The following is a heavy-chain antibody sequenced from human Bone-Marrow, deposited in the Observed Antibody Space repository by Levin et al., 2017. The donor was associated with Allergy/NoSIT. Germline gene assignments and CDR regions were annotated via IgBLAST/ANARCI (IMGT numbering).Heavy chain of an antibody. CDR2: IDWDDDK. Sequence: SGPTLVKPTQTLTLTCTFSGFSLSTSGMCVSWIRQPPGKALEWLALIDWDDDKYYSTSLKTRLTISKDTSKNQVVLTMTNMDPVDTATYYCARSLRVGVGATYYYYYGMDVWGQGTTVTVSS. D-gene: IGHD1-26*01. V-gene: IGHV2-70*01. CDR3: ARSLRVGVGATYYYYYGMDV. J-gene: IGHJ6*02. CDR1: GFSLSTSGMC.